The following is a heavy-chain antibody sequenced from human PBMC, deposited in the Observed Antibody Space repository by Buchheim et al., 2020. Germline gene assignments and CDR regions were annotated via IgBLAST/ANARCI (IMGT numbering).Heavy chain of an antibody. J-gene: IGHJ6*02. V-gene: IGHV1-2*06. Sequence: QVQLVQSGAEVKKPGASVKVSCKASGYTFTGYYMHWVRQAPGQGLEWMGRINPNSGGTNYAQKFQGRVTMTRDTSTSTAYMELSRLRSDDTAVYYCARARGYCSSTSCYGGYYYYYGMDVWGQGTT. CDR1: GYTFTGYY. CDR2: INPNSGGT. D-gene: IGHD2-2*01. CDR3: ARARGYCSSTSCYGGYYYYYGMDV.